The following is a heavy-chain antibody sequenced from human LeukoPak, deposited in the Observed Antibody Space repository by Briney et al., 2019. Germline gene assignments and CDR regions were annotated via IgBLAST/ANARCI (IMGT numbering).Heavy chain of an antibody. Sequence: ASVKVSCKASGYTFTGYYMHLVRQAPGQGLEWMGWINPNSGGTNYARKFQGRVTMTRDTSISTAYMELSRLRSDDTAVYYCAREGGYSDHDAFDIWGQGTMVTVPS. J-gene: IGHJ3*02. CDR1: GYTFTGYY. CDR2: INPNSGGT. V-gene: IGHV1-2*02. D-gene: IGHD5-18*01. CDR3: AREGGYSDHDAFDI.